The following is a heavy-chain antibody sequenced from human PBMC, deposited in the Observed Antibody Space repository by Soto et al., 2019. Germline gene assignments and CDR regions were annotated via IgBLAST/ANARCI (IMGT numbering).Heavy chain of an antibody. CDR3: AKDHCLGSCYTYHGMDV. J-gene: IGHJ6*01. D-gene: IGHD3-10*02. CDR1: GLTFSSFG. Sequence: QVQLVESGGGVVQPGGSLRLSCEVSGLTFSSFGMHWVRQAPGKGLEWVSLISYDGSDTFSADSVRGRFIISRDNSKNTLYLQMHSLRPEDSAVYYCAKDHCLGSCYTYHGMDVWGQGTTVTVSP. CDR2: ISYDGSDT. V-gene: IGHV3-30*02.